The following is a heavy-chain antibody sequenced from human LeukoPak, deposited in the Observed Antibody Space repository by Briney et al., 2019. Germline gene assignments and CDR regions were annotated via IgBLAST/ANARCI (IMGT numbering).Heavy chain of an antibody. CDR2: FDPEDGET. Sequence: ASVKVSCKVSGYTLTELSMHWVRQAPGKGLEWMGGFDPEDGETIYAQKFQGRVTMTEDTSTDTAYMELSSLRSEDTAVYYCATHGPYDYYGSGSYHYWGQGTLVTVSS. CDR3: ATHGPYDYYGSGSYHY. CDR1: GYTLTELS. V-gene: IGHV1-24*01. J-gene: IGHJ4*02. D-gene: IGHD3-10*01.